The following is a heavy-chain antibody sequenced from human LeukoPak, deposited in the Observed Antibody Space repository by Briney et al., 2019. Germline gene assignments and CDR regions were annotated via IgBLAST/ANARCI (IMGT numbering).Heavy chain of an antibody. D-gene: IGHD2-2*01. CDR1: GFTFSSYA. CDR3: AKHWSYCSTTSCFFNYYYYYMDV. V-gene: IGHV3-23*01. J-gene: IGHJ6*03. CDR2: VSGADGTT. Sequence: GGSLRLSCAASGFTFSSYAMSWVRQAPGKGLEWVSGVSGADGTTYYADSVKGRFTISRDNSKSTLYLQMNNLRAEDTAVYYCAKHWSYCSTTSCFFNYYYYYMDVWGKGTTVTVSS.